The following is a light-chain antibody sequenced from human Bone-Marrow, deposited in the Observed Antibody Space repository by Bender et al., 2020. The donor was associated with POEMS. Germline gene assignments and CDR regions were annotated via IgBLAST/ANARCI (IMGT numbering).Light chain of an antibody. Sequence: QSVLTQPPSASGTPGQRVTISCSGSSSNIGTNPVNWYQQLPGTAPKLLIYINNQRPSGVPDRFSGSKSGNTATLTISRVEAGDEADYFCQVWSSGSDHVVFGGGTKLTVL. CDR1: SSNIGTNP. V-gene: IGLV1-44*01. J-gene: IGLJ2*01. CDR2: INN. CDR3: QVWSSGSDHVV.